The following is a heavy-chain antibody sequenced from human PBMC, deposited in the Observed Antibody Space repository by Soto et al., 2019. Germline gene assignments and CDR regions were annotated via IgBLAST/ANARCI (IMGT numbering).Heavy chain of an antibody. D-gene: IGHD3-3*01. CDR3: ARSIFGTTVYSSGGMDA. J-gene: IGHJ6*02. CDR1: GGSISSGGYY. CDR2: IYYSGST. V-gene: IGHV4-31*03. Sequence: QVQLQESGPGLVKPSQTLSLTCTVSGGSISSGGYYWSWIRQHPGKGLEWIGYIYYSGSTYYNPSLKSRVTISVDTSKNQFSLKLSSVTAADTAVYYCARSIFGTTVYSSGGMDAWGQGTTVTVSS.